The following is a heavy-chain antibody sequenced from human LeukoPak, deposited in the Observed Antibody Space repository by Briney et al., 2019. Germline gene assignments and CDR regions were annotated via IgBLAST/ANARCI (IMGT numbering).Heavy chain of an antibody. CDR1: GFTFSSYW. V-gene: IGHV3-7*01. Sequence: PGGSLRLSCAASGFTFSSYWMSWVRQAPGKGLEWVANIKQDGSEKYYVDSVKGRFTISRDNAKNSLYLQMNSLRAEDTAVYYCARGPKTPIAVADMGVWGKGTTVTVSS. D-gene: IGHD6-19*01. J-gene: IGHJ6*03. CDR2: IKQDGSEK. CDR3: ARGPKTPIAVADMGV.